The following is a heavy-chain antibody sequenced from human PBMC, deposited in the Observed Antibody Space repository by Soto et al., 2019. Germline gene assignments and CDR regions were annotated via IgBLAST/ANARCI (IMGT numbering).Heavy chain of an antibody. J-gene: IGHJ6*02. D-gene: IGHD3-3*01. V-gene: IGHV1-69*13. CDR3: AVRSTYSHYYYAMDV. CDR2: IIPIFGTP. Sequence: ASVKVSCKASGGTFTSYGIGWVRQAPGQGPELVGGIIPIFGTPNYAPKFRGRVTITADESTSTSYMEVTSLRFEDTAVYYCAVRSTYSHYYYAMDVWGQGTTVTVSS. CDR1: GGTFTSYG.